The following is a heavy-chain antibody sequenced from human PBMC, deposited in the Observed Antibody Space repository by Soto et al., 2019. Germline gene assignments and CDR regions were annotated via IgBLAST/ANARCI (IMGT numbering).Heavy chain of an antibody. CDR1: GFTFNTYW. D-gene: IGHD3-10*01. J-gene: IGHJ6*03. V-gene: IGHV3-74*01. CDR3: ARGAGGYYSIDV. Sequence: EVQLVESGGGLVQPGGSLRLSCATSGFTFNTYWMHWVRQAPGKGLVWVSRIYSDGSRTSYADSVKGRFTISRDNAKNTLYLQMDSLSPDDTAVYYCARGAGGYYSIDVWGKGTTVTVSS. CDR2: IYSDGSRT.